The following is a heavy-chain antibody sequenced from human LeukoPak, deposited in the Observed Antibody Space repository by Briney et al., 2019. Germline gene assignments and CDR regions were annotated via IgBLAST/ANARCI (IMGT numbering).Heavy chain of an antibody. CDR3: ARDRSTHIVADYAFDI. J-gene: IGHJ3*02. CDR1: GFTVSSNY. V-gene: IGHV3-66*01. D-gene: IGHD3-16*02. Sequence: PGGSLRLSCAASGFTVSSNYMSWVRQAPGKGLEWVSVIYSGGSTYYTDSVKGGFTISRDNSNNTLYLQMNSLRAEDTAVYYCARDRSTHIVADYAFDIWGQGTMVTVSS. CDR2: IYSGGST.